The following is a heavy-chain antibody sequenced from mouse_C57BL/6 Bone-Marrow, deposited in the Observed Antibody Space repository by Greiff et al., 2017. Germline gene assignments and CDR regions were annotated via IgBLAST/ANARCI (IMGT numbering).Heavy chain of an antibody. CDR3: ARRGYYGSSYVDY. V-gene: IGHV5-6*02. J-gene: IGHJ2*01. D-gene: IGHD1-1*01. CDR1: GFTFSSYG. Sequence: EVKLMESGGDLVKPGGSLKLSCAASGFTFSSYGMSWVRQTPDKRLEWVATISSGGSYTYYPDSVKGRFTISRDNAKNTLYLQRSSLKSEDTAMYYCARRGYYGSSYVDYWGQGTTLTVSS. CDR2: ISSGGSYT.